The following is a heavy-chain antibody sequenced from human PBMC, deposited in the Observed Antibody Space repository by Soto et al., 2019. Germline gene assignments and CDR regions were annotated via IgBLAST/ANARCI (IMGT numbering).Heavy chain of an antibody. D-gene: IGHD3-3*01. CDR2: ISYDGSNK. Sequence: GGSLRLSCAASGFTFSSYAMHWVRQAPGKGLEWVAVISYDGSNKYYADSVKGRFTISRDNSKNTLYLQMNSLRAEDTAVYYCASSGRYYDFWSGYSDHQPFDYWGQGTLVTVSS. J-gene: IGHJ4*02. CDR1: GFTFSSYA. V-gene: IGHV3-30-3*01. CDR3: ASSGRYYDFWSGYSDHQPFDY.